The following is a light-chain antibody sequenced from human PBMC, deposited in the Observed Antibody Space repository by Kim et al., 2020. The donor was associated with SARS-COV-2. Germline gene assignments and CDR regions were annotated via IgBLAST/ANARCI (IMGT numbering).Light chain of an antibody. V-gene: IGLV2-14*03. CDR2: DVS. CDR3: NSYGVSRM. J-gene: IGLJ3*02. CDR1: SSDVGTYNY. Sequence: QSALTQPASVSGSPGQSITISCTGSSSDVGTYNYVSWYQQHPGKAPKLIIYDVSERPSGVSNRFSGSKSGNTASLTISGLQAEDEADYYCNSYGVSRMFGGGTQLTVL.